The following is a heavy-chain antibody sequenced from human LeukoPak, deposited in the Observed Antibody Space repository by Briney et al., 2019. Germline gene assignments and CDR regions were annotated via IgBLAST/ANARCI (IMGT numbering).Heavy chain of an antibody. CDR3: AKDPPYYYDSSGLGDY. D-gene: IGHD3-22*01. V-gene: IGHV3-23*01. CDR1: GFTFSSYA. J-gene: IGHJ4*02. CDR2: ISGSGGST. Sequence: GGSLRLSCAASGFTFSSYAMSWVRQAPGKGLEWVSAISGSGGSTYYADSVKGRFTISRDNSKNTLYLQMNSLRAEDTAVYYCAKDPPYYYDSSGLGDYWGQGTLVTVSS.